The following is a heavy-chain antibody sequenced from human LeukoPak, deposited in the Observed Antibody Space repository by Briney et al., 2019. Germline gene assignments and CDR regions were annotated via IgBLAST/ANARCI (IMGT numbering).Heavy chain of an antibody. D-gene: IGHD2-8*01. CDR2: IYSSGST. Sequence: SETLSLTCTVSVGSIISYYWNWIPQPPGKGLEWIGYIYSSGSTSYNPSLKSRVTMSMDTSKNQFPLKLSSVTAADTAVYYCARRINGKPYFDYWGQGILVTVSS. CDR3: ARRINGKPYFDY. V-gene: IGHV4-59*01. J-gene: IGHJ4*02. CDR1: VGSIISYY.